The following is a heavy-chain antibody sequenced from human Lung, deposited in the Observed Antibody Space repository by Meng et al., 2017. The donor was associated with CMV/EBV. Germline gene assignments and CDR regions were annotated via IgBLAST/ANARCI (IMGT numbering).Heavy chain of an antibody. Sequence: GESLKISCAASGFTFGSYWMSWVRQAPGKGLAWVANINQDGSVKYYVDSVKGRFTISRDNAKNSLYLQMNSLRVEDTAVYYCARDNDGKDYWGQGTLVTVDS. CDR3: ARDNDGKDY. CDR1: GFTFGSYW. V-gene: IGHV3-7*01. CDR2: INQDGSVK. D-gene: IGHD5-24*01. J-gene: IGHJ4*02.